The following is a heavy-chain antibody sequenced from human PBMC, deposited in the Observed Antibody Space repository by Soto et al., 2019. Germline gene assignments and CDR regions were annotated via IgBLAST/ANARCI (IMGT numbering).Heavy chain of an antibody. Sequence: SLTLSYEASEFPLIDYYMSWIRQVPGKGLEWVSYISSSGTTIYYADSVKGRFTVSRDNAKNSLFLQMSSLRAEDTAVYYCARTLVGATWYFDYWGQGTLVTVSS. CDR2: ISSSGTTI. J-gene: IGHJ4*02. CDR1: EFPLIDYY. V-gene: IGHV3-11*01. D-gene: IGHD1-26*01. CDR3: ARTLVGATWYFDY.